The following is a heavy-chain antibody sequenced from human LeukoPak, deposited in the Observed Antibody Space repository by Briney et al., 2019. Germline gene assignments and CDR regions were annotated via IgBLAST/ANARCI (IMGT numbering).Heavy chain of an antibody. CDR3: ATDQRYAFDY. D-gene: IGHD3-9*01. J-gene: IGHJ4*02. CDR2: IRTSAEGSKYA. Sequence: GGSLRLSCATSGFSFTDYPMNWVRQAPGKGLEWISNIRTSAEGSKYAYYADSVKGRVTISRDDGKNTLYLHMNSLRDDDTAVYYCATDQRYAFDYWGQGILVTVSS. V-gene: IGHV3-48*02. CDR1: GFSFTDYP.